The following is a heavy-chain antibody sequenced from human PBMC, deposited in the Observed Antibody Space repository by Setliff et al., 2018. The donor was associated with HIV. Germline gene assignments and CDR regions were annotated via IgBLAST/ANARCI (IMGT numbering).Heavy chain of an antibody. CDR3: TRALSSSSNTPFDY. V-gene: IGHV3-64*02. CDR2: ISNNGGST. D-gene: IGHD6-6*01. CDR1: GSTFSSYS. J-gene: IGHJ4*02. Sequence: GGSLRLSCAASGSTFSSYSMHWVRQAPGKGLEYVSAISNNGGSTYYADSVKGRFTISRDNSKNTLYLQMGSLRAEDMAVYYCTRALSSSSNTPFDYWGQGTLVTVSS.